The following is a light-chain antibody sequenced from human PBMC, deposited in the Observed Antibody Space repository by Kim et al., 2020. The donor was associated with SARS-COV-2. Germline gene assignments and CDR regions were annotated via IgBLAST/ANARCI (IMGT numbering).Light chain of an antibody. Sequence: EIVLTQSPATLSVSPGERVTLSCRASQSVNSNVAWYHQKPGQAPRLLIYGASTRATGIPARFSGSGSGTEFTLTISSLQPEDFAVYYCHQYNSWLTFGGGTKVDIK. J-gene: IGKJ4*01. CDR2: GAS. CDR1: QSVNSN. V-gene: IGKV3-15*01. CDR3: HQYNSWLT.